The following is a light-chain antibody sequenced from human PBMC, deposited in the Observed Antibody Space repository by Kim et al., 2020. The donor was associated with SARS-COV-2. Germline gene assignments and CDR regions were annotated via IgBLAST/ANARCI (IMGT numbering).Light chain of an antibody. V-gene: IGLV2-14*01. CDR2: DVS. CDR1: SSDVGGYNY. CDR3: SSYTSNSTLV. J-gene: IGLJ2*01. Sequence: QSVVTQPASVSGSPGQSITISCTGTSSDVGGYNYVSWYQQHPGKAPKLMIYDVSKRPSGVSNRFSGSKSGNTASLTISGLQAEDEADYYCSSYTSNSTLVFGGGTQLTVL.